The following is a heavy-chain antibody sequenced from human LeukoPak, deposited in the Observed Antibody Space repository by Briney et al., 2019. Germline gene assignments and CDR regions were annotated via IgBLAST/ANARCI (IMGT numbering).Heavy chain of an antibody. J-gene: IGHJ4*02. Sequence: SETLSLTCTVSGGSISSSSYYWGWIRQPPGKGLEWIGSIYYSGSTYYNPSLKSRVTISVDTSKNQFSLKLSSVTAADTAVYYCARLSYCSSTSCYGVDYWGQGTLVTVSS. CDR2: IYYSGST. V-gene: IGHV4-39*01. CDR1: GGSISSSSYY. D-gene: IGHD2-2*01. CDR3: ARLSYCSSTSCYGVDY.